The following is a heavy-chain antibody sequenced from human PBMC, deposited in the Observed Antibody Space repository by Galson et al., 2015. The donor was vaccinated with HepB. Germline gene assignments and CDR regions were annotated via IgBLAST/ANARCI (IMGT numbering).Heavy chain of an antibody. CDR2: ISHDGSNK. D-gene: IGHD6-13*01. V-gene: IGHV3-30*04. J-gene: IGHJ4*02. Sequence: SLRLSCAASGFTFISYAMHWVRQAPGKGLEWVSGISHDGSNKYYGDSVKGRFTISRDNSKNTLYLQMNSLRAEDTAVYYCARDLGYRSNWYGFSSGFDYWGQGTLVTVSS. CDR1: GFTFISYA. CDR3: ARDLGYRSNWYGFSSGFDY.